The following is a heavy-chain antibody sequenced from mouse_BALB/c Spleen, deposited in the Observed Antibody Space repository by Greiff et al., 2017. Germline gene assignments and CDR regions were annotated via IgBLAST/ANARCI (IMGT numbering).Heavy chain of an antibody. CDR1: GYTFTSYV. CDR2: INPYNDGT. CDR3: ARGGYDENAMDY. Sequence: EVQRVESGPELVKPGASVKMSCKASGYTFTSYVMHWVKQKPGQGLEWIGYINPYNDGTKYNEKFKGKATLTSDKSSSTAYMELSSLTSEDSAVYYCARGGYDENAMDYWGQGTSVTVSS. D-gene: IGHD2-14*01. J-gene: IGHJ4*01. V-gene: IGHV1-14*01.